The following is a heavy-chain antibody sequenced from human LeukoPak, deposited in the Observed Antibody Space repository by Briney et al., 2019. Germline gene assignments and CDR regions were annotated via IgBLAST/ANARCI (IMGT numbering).Heavy chain of an antibody. V-gene: IGHV3-74*01. CDR2: IDNDGSDT. J-gene: IGHJ4*02. Sequence: GGSLRLSCAASGSTFRNYWIHWVRQAPGKGLVWISRIDNDGSDTIYADSVKGRFTISRDNAKNTLYLQMNSLRAEDTAVYYCAKRLDSTGHYFDYWGQGTLVTVSS. CDR1: GSTFRNYW. CDR3: AKRLDSTGHYFDY. D-gene: IGHD3-22*01.